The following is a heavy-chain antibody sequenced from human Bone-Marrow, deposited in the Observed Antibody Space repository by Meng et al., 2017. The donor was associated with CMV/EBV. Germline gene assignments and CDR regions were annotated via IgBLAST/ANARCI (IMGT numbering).Heavy chain of an antibody. J-gene: IGHJ5*02. Sequence: ASVKGSCKASGYTFTGYYMHWVRQAPGQGLEWMGWINPNSGGTNYAQKFQGRVTMTRDTSISTAYMELSRLRSDDTAVYYCAREGVVPAATPFDPWDQGTLVTVSS. V-gene: IGHV1-2*02. CDR2: INPNSGGT. CDR1: GYTFTGYY. CDR3: AREGVVPAATPFDP. D-gene: IGHD2-2*01.